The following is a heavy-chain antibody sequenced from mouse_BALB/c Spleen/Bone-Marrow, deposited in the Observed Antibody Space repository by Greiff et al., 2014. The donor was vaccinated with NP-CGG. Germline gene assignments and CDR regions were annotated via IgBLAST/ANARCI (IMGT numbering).Heavy chain of an antibody. D-gene: IGHD2-10*01. CDR1: GFSLTSYG. V-gene: IGHV2-9*02. Sequence: VQLEESGPGLVAPSQSLSITCTVSGFSLTSYGVHWVRQPPGKGLEWLGIIWAGGGTNYNSALMSRLSISNDNSKSQVFLKMNSLQSDDTAMYYCAISSSGTYKYYFDYWGQGTTLTGSS. CDR3: AISSSGTYKYYFDY. CDR2: IWAGGGT. J-gene: IGHJ2*01.